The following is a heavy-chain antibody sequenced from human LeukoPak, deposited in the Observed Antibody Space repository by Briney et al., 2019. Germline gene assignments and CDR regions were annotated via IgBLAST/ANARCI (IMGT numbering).Heavy chain of an antibody. D-gene: IGHD2-8*01. CDR1: GFTFSSYA. CDR2: ISSSGSTI. Sequence: GGSLRLSCAASGFTFSSYAMSWVRQAPGKGLEWVSYISSSGSTIYYADSVKGRFTISRGNAKNSLYLQMNSLRAEDTAVYYCARVPRRDGRPVDYWGQGTLVTVSS. V-gene: IGHV3-48*04. CDR3: ARVPRRDGRPVDY. J-gene: IGHJ4*02.